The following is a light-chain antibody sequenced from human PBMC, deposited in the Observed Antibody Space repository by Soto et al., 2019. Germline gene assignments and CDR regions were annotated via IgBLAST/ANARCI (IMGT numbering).Light chain of an antibody. CDR1: QSVSSSY. V-gene: IGKV3-20*01. J-gene: IGKJ1*01. CDR3: QHFGSSRWT. CDR2: GAS. Sequence: EIVLTQSPGTLSLSPGERATLSCRASQSVSSSYLAWYQQKPGQSPSLLIYGASTRATGIPDRFSGSGSGTDFTHTISRLEPEDFAVYYCQHFGSSRWTFGQGTKVEI.